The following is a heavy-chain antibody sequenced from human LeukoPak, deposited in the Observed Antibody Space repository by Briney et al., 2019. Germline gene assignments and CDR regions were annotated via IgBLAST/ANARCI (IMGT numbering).Heavy chain of an antibody. V-gene: IGHV3-30*01. D-gene: IGHD6-13*01. CDR1: GFIFSSYA. CDR2: ISYDGSNK. J-gene: IGHJ5*02. CDR3: AKESSSSWYVGWFDP. Sequence: GRSLRLSCAASGFIFSSYAMHWVRQAPGKGLEWVAVISYDGSNKYYADSVKGRFTISRDNSKNTLYLQMNSLRAEDTAVYYCAKESSSSWYVGWFDPWGQGTLVTVSS.